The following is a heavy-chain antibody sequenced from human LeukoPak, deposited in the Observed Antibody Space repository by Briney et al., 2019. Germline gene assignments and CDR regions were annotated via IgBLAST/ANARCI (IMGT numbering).Heavy chain of an antibody. V-gene: IGHV3-23*01. CDR3: AKEREAYCSGGSCYGSDKLFPADY. J-gene: IGHJ4*02. Sequence: PGGSLSLSCAASGFTFSSYAMTWVRQAPGKGLEWVSSISCTGGSTFYADPVKRRFTISRDNSKNTLYLQMNSLRSEDTAIYYCAKEREAYCSGGSCYGSDKLFPADYWGQGSLV. CDR2: ISCTGGST. D-gene: IGHD2-15*01. CDR1: GFTFSSYA.